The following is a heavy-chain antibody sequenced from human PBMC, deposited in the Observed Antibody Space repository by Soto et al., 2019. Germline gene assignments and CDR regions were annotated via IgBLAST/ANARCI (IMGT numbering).Heavy chain of an antibody. J-gene: IGHJ4*02. CDR1: GYTFTSYG. V-gene: IGHV1-18*01. CDR2: ISAYNGNT. CDR3: ASMNYASSGYYYVFDY. Sequence: QVQLVQSGAEVKKPGASVKVSCKASGYTFTSYGISWVRQAPGQGLEWMGWISAYNGNTNYAQKLQGRVTMTTDTSTSTAYMELRSLRFDDTVVYYCASMNYASSGYYYVFDYWGQGTLVTVSS. D-gene: IGHD3-22*01.